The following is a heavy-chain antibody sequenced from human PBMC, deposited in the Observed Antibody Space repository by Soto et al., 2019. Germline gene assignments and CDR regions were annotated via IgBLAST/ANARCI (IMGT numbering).Heavy chain of an antibody. CDR3: TAGYCSGGRCYSVVY. D-gene: IGHD2-15*01. CDR2: IKRRADGGTT. J-gene: IGHJ4*02. V-gene: IGHV3-15*01. Sequence: EVQLVESGGGLVKPGGSLSLSCAASGFTFSNVWMSWVRQAPGKGLEWVGRIKRRADGGTTDYATPVRDRFTVSRDDSKNTLYLQMNSLKTEDTAVYYCTAGYCSGGRCYSVVYWGQGTLVTVSS. CDR1: GFTFSNVW.